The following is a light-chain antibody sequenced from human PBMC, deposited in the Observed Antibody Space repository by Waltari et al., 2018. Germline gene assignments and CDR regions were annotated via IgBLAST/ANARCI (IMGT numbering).Light chain of an antibody. Sequence: EIVLTQSPGTLSLSPGEGATLSCRTSQTIRTTYLAWYQQKPGQAPTLLIYGTFSRATGIPDRFTGSGSGTDFSLTISSLEAEDFATYYCQQYGISPLTFGGGTKVEIK. CDR1: QTIRTTY. CDR3: QQYGISPLT. J-gene: IGKJ4*01. CDR2: GTF. V-gene: IGKV3-20*01.